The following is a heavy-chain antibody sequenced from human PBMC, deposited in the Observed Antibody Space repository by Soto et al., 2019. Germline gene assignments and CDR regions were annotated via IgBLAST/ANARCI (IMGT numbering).Heavy chain of an antibody. J-gene: IGHJ4*02. CDR2: IIPILGIA. CDR1: GGTVSSYT. CDR3: AREGHLVHLFDY. Sequence: QVQLVQSGAEVKKPGSSLKVSCKASGGTVSSYTISWVRQAPGQGLEWMVRIIPILGIANYAQKFQGRVTIPAEQSTSTAYRELSSLRSEDTAVYSCAREGHLVHLFDYCGQGTVVTVSS. V-gene: IGHV1-69*08. D-gene: IGHD6-6*01.